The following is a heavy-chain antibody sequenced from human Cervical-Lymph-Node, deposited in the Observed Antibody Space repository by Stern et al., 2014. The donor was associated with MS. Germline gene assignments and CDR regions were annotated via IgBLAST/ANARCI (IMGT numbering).Heavy chain of an antibody. V-gene: IGHV1-46*03. D-gene: IGHD5-18*01. J-gene: IGHJ4*02. Sequence: QVQLGQSGAEVQKPGASVKVSCKASGYTFTNYYMHWVRQAPGQGLEWMGIINPSDGVTSYPQRFQARVTMTRDTPTSTVYMELSSLRSEDTAVYYCARDSEVNGYGFPLDYWGQGTLVTVSS. CDR1: GYTFTNYY. CDR3: ARDSEVNGYGFPLDY. CDR2: INPSDGVT.